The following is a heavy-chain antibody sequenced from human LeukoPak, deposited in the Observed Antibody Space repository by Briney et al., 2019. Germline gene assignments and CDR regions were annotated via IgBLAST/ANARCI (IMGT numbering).Heavy chain of an antibody. D-gene: IGHD3-10*01. J-gene: IGHJ4*02. CDR2: IFNTGNT. V-gene: IGHV4-59*11. Sequence: SETLSLTCSVSGGSINSHYWSWIRQPPGKRPEWIGYIFNTGNTYYNPSLASRVTMSVDTSRAQFFLRLSPVTAADTAIYYCASRPADTTWYGVFDYWSQGTLVTVSS. CDR3: ASRPADTTWYGVFDY. CDR1: GGSINSHY.